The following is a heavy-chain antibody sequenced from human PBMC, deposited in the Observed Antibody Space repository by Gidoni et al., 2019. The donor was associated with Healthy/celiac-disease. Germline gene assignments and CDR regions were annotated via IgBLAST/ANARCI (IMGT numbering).Heavy chain of an antibody. CDR3: ARGDDFWSGYFDY. D-gene: IGHD3-3*01. J-gene: IGHJ4*02. CDR2: INHSGST. CDR1: GGSFSGYY. Sequence: QVQLQQWGAGLLKPSETLSLTCAVCGGSFSGYYWSWIRQPPGKGLEWIGEINHSGSTNYNPSLKSRVTISVDTSKNQFSLKLSSVTAADTAVYYCARGDDFWSGYFDYWGQGTLVTVSS. V-gene: IGHV4-34*01.